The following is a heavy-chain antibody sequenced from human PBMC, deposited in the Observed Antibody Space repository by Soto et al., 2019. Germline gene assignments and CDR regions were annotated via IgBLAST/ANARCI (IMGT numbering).Heavy chain of an antibody. D-gene: IGHD3-10*01. CDR1: GGAFSSYG. CDR3: ARRFGSFYGMDV. Sequence: QLQLVQSGAEVKKPGSSVKVSCKASGGAFSSYGVNWVRQAPGEGLEWMGGSIPVVGTANYAQKFQGRVTITADESTGTAYMELSSLRSEDTAVYYCARRFGSFYGMDVWGQGSTVTVSS. J-gene: IGHJ6*01. CDR2: SIPVVGTA. V-gene: IGHV1-69*01.